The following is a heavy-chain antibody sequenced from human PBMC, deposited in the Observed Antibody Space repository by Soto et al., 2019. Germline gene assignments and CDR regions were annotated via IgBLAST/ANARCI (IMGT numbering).Heavy chain of an antibody. D-gene: IGHD3-16*01. V-gene: IGHV3-21*06. CDR2: ISSSSSYI. CDR1: GFTFSSYS. Sequence: EVQLVESGGGLVKPGGSLRLSCAASGFTFSSYSMNWVRQAPGKGLEWVSSISSSSSYIYYADSVKGRFTISRDNAKNALYLQMNSLRAEDTAVYYCASGGTHYYYGMGVWGPGTTVTVSS. J-gene: IGHJ6*02. CDR3: ASGGTHYYYGMGV.